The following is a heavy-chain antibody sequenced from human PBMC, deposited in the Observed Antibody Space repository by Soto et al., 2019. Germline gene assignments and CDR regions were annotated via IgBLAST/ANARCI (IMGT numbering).Heavy chain of an antibody. V-gene: IGHV1-69*12. D-gene: IGHD4-17*01. CDR3: ARYCGDYGDYESFYYCGMDV. CDR1: GGTFRSYA. Sequence: QVQLVQSGAEVKKPGSSVKVSCKASGGTFRSYAISWVRQAPGQGLEWMGGIIPIFGTANYAQKFQGRVTITAAEATSTAYMELSSLRSEDTAVYYCARYCGDYGDYESFYYCGMDVWGQGTTVTVSS. CDR2: IIPIFGTA. J-gene: IGHJ6*02.